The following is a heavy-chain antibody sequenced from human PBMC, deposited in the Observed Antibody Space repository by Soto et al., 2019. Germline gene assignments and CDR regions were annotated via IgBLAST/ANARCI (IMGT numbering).Heavy chain of an antibody. J-gene: IGHJ3*01. CDR3: SSQNRPPGVPPSIFKPFDV. CDR1: GFTFSRFA. V-gene: IGHV3-30-3*01. CDR2: ISKDGSVK. Sequence: QVQLVESGGGVVQPGGSLRVSCAASGFTFSRFAIHWVRQAPGKGLEWVAVISKDGSVKYYADSVKGRFTVSRDNAKNSLYLQMNDLRGGDTAVYYCSSQNRPPGVPPSIFKPFDVWGQGTMVTVSS. D-gene: IGHD2-2*02.